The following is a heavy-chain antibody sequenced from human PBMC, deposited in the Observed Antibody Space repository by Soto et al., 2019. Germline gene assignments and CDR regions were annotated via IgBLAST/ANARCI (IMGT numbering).Heavy chain of an antibody. J-gene: IGHJ4*02. Sequence: PGGSLSLPCAPASFTSMNKGMHGFRQAPGKGLQWLATISHHGIRTHYADSVMGRFTISRDNFKKVVYLHLSGLRVEDTAIYYCAKDWVGGSNNYQLDYWGQGTAVTVS. V-gene: IGHV3-30*18. CDR3: AKDWVGGSNNYQLDY. CDR1: SFTSMNKG. CDR2: ISHHGIRT. D-gene: IGHD1-26*01.